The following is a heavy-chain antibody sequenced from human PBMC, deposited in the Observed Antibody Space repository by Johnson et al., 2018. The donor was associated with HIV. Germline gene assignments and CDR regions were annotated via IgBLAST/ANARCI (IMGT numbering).Heavy chain of an antibody. V-gene: IGHV3-53*01. CDR2: IYSGGST. Sequence: VQLVESGGGVVQPGRSLRLSCAASGFTVSSNYMSWVRQAPGKGLEWVSVIYSGGSTYYADSVKGRFTLSRDNSKNTLYLQMNSLRAEDTAVYYCARDWNEYSSSDGAFDIWGQGTMVTVSS. J-gene: IGHJ3*02. CDR3: ARDWNEYSSSDGAFDI. CDR1: GFTVSSNY. D-gene: IGHD6-6*01.